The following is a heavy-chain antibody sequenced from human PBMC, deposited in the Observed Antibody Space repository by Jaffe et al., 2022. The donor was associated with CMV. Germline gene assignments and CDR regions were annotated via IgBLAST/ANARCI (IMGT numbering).Heavy chain of an antibody. CDR2: IYYSGST. Sequence: QLQLQESGPGLVKPSETLSLTCTVSGGSISSSSYYWGWIRQPPGKGLEWIGSIYYSGSTYYNPSLKSRVTISVDTSKNQFSLKLSSVTAADTAVYYCARTPYYSSGWYGGDVQWFDYWGQGTLVTVSS. D-gene: IGHD6-19*01. CDR3: ARTPYYSSGWYGGDVQWFDY. V-gene: IGHV4-39*01. J-gene: IGHJ4*02. CDR1: GGSISSSSYY.